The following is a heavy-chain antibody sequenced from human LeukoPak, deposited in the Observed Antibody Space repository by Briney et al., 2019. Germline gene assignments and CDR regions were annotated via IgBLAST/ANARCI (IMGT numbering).Heavy chain of an antibody. V-gene: IGHV3-30*02. J-gene: IGHJ3*02. CDR2: VRDDRSSQ. Sequence: GGSLRLSCAASGFTFSRYSMNWVRQAPGKGLDWVAFVRDDRSSQKYAATVKGRFTTSRDNSKNTLYLQMNSLRAEDAALYYCAKDIGLAPDDAFDIWGQGTMVTVSS. CDR1: GFTFSRYS. D-gene: IGHD3-10*01. CDR3: AKDIGLAPDDAFDI.